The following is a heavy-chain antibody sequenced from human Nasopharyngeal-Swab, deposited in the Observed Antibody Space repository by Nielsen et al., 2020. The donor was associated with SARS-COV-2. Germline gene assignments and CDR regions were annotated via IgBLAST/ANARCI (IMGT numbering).Heavy chain of an antibody. CDR3: AKDRRMYSNYYSSFDY. Sequence: GSLRLSCAASGFTFSSYAMSWVRQAPGKGLEWVSAISGSGGSTYYADSVKGRFTIPRDNSKNTLYLQMNSLRAEDTAVYYCAKDRRMYSNYYSSFDYWGQGTLVTVSS. D-gene: IGHD4-11*01. V-gene: IGHV3-23*01. CDR2: ISGSGGST. J-gene: IGHJ4*02. CDR1: GFTFSSYA.